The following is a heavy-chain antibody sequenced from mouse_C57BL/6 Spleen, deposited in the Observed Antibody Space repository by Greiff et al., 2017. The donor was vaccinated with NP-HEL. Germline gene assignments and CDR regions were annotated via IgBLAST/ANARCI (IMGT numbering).Heavy chain of an antibody. Sequence: EVKLVESGPELVKPGASVKISCKASGYSFTDYNMNWVKQSNGKSLEWIGVINPNYGTTSYNQKFKGKATLTVDQSSSTAYMQLNSLTSEDSAVYYCAREGYYGYDEGYWGQGTTLTVSS. J-gene: IGHJ2*01. CDR2: INPNYGTT. CDR1: GYSFTDYN. D-gene: IGHD2-2*01. CDR3: AREGYYGYDEGY. V-gene: IGHV1-39*01.